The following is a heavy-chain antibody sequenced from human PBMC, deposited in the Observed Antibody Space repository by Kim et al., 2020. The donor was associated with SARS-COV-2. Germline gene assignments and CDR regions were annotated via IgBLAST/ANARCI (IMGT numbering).Heavy chain of an antibody. J-gene: IGHJ5*02. V-gene: IGHV5-51*01. D-gene: IGHD4-4*01. Sequence: SFQGQVTISADKSISTAYLQWSSLKASDTAMYYCARRPSRVTTAYTWFDPWGQGTLVTVSS. CDR3: ARRPSRVTTAYTWFDP.